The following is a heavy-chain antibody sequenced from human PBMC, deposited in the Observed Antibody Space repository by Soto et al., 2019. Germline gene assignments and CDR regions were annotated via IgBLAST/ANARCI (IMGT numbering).Heavy chain of an antibody. J-gene: IGHJ3*02. Sequence: EVQLVESGGGLVQPGGSLKLSCAASGFTFSGSAMHWVRQASGKGLEWVGRIRSKANSYATAYAASVKGRFTISRDDSKNTAYLQMNSLKTEDTAVYYCTSHLGKLSFPRAFHIWGQGTMVTVSS. D-gene: IGHD3-16*02. V-gene: IGHV3-73*01. CDR1: GFTFSGSA. CDR3: TSHLGKLSFPRAFHI. CDR2: IRSKANSYAT.